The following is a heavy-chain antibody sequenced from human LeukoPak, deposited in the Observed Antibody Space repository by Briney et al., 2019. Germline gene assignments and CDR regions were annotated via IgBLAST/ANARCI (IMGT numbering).Heavy chain of an antibody. V-gene: IGHV3-48*03. Sequence: PGGSLRLSCATSGFTFGYYEMNWVRQAPGKGLEWVSYISSSGSTIYYADSVKGRFTISRDNAKNSLYLQMNSLRAEDTAVYYCARGSSSWSFAYYYYMDVWGKGTTVTISS. D-gene: IGHD6-13*01. CDR1: GFTFGYYE. CDR3: ARGSSSWSFAYYYYMDV. CDR2: ISSSGSTI. J-gene: IGHJ6*03.